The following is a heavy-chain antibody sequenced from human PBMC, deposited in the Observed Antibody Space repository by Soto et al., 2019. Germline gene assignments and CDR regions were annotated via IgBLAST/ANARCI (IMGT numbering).Heavy chain of an antibody. J-gene: IGHJ3*02. D-gene: IGHD3-22*01. CDR2: IYQSGST. CDR1: GGSLSSSAYS. CDR3: ARELLFYDSDGFSWDDAFDI. Sequence: QMHLQESGSGLVKPSQTLSLTCAVSGGSLSSSAYSWSWIRQPPGKGLEWIGFIYQSGSTYYNPSLKCRVTMSLDRPKNQFPLKLSSVTAADTAVYYCARELLFYDSDGFSWDDAFDIWGQGTMVTVSS. V-gene: IGHV4-30-2*01.